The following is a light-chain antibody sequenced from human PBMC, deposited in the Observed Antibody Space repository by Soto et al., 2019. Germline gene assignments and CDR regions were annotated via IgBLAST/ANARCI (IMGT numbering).Light chain of an antibody. J-gene: IGLJ2*01. CDR2: SNN. V-gene: IGLV1-44*01. Sequence: QSVLTQPPSASGTPGQRVTISCSGSSSNIGSNTVNWYQQLPGTAPKLLIYSNNQRPSGVPAQFSGSKSGTSASLAISGLQSEDEADYYCAAWDDSLNGLIFGGGTKL. CDR3: AAWDDSLNGLI. CDR1: SSNIGSNT.